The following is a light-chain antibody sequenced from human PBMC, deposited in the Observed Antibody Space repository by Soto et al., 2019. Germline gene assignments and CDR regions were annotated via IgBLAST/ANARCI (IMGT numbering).Light chain of an antibody. CDR3: SSYGGSNNLFV. CDR2: EVS. Sequence: ALTQPPSASGSPGQSVTISCTGTSSDVGGHNYVSWYQQHPGKAPKVMIYEVSKRPSGVPDRFSGSKSGNTASLTVSGLQAEDEADYYCSSYGGSNNLFVFGTGTKVTV. V-gene: IGLV2-8*01. J-gene: IGLJ1*01. CDR1: SSDVGGHNY.